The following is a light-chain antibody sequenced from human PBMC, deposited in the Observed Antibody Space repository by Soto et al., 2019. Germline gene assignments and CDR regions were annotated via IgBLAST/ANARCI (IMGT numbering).Light chain of an antibody. CDR2: DAS. CDR1: QSVSIY. CDR3: QQRSNWPPLT. Sequence: EIVLTQSPATLSLSPGERATLSCRASQSVSIYLAWYQQKPGQAPRLLIYDASNRATGIPARFSGSGSGTDFTLTISSLEPEDCAVYYCQQRSNWPPLTFGGGTKVEIK. J-gene: IGKJ4*01. V-gene: IGKV3-11*01.